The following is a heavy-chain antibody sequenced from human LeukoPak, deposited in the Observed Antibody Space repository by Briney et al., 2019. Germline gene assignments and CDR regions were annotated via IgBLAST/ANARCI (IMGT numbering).Heavy chain of an antibody. CDR3: ARLVAVAGTEWYSDL. D-gene: IGHD6-19*01. V-gene: IGHV5-51*01. CDR2: IYPGDSDT. J-gene: IGHJ2*01. Sequence: PGESLKISCKGSGYSFTSYWIGWVRQMPGKGLEWMGIIYPGDSDTRYSPSFQGQVTISADKSISTAYLQWSSLKASDTAMYYCARLVAVAGTEWYSDLRGRGTLVTVSS. CDR1: GYSFTSYW.